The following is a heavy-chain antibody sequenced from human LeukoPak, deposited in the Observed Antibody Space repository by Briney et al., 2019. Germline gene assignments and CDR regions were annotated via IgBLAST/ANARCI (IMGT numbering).Heavy chain of an antibody. CDR1: GGSISSYY. CDR3: ARDGGASYGGNSHWYFDL. D-gene: IGHD4-23*01. CDR2: IYYSGST. V-gene: IGHV4-59*01. J-gene: IGHJ2*01. Sequence: ASETLSLTCTVSGGSISSYYWSWIRQPPGKGLEWIGYIYYSGSTNYNPSLKSRVTISVDTSKNQFSLKLSSVTAADTAVYYCARDGGASYGGNSHWYFDLWGRGTLVTVSS.